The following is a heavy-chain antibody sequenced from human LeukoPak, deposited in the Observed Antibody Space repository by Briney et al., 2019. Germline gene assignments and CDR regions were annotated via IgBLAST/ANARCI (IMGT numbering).Heavy chain of an antibody. Sequence: ASVKVSCKASGYTFTSYDINWVRQATGQGLEWMGWMNPNSGNTGYAQKFQGRVTMTRNTSISTAYMELSSLRSEDTAVYYCAKIGIAVAGTSGAFDIWGQGTMVTVSS. CDR3: AKIGIAVAGTSGAFDI. D-gene: IGHD6-19*01. J-gene: IGHJ3*02. V-gene: IGHV1-8*01. CDR1: GYTFTSYD. CDR2: MNPNSGNT.